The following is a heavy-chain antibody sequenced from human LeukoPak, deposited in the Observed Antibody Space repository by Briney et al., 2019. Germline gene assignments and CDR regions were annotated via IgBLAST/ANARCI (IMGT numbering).Heavy chain of an antibody. CDR3: ASFLNVGATLDY. CDR2: IYSGGST. CDR1: GFTFSNYA. Sequence: GGSLRLSCAASGFTFSNYAMSWVRQAPGKGLEWVSVIYSGGSTYYADSVKGRFTISRDNSKNTLYLQMNSLRAEDTAVYYCASFLNVGATLDYWGQGTLVTVSS. V-gene: IGHV3-53*01. D-gene: IGHD1-26*01. J-gene: IGHJ4*02.